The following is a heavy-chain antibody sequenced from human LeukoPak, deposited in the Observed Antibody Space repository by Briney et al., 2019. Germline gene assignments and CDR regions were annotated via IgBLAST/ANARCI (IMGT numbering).Heavy chain of an antibody. V-gene: IGHV3-33*01. CDR3: ARTRYYDSSGLAYGMDV. CDR1: GFTFSSYG. CDR2: IWYDGSNE. Sequence: GGSLRLSCAASGFTFSSYGMDWVRQAPGKGLEWVAVIWYDGSNEYYADSVKGRFTISRDNAKNSLYLQVNSLRAEDTAVYYCARTRYYDSSGLAYGMDVWGQGTTVTVSS. J-gene: IGHJ6*02. D-gene: IGHD3-22*01.